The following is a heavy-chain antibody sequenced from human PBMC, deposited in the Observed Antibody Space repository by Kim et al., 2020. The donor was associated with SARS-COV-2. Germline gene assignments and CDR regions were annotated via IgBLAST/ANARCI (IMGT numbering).Heavy chain of an antibody. D-gene: IGHD6-13*01. CDR3: AKINSSNYYYGMDV. Sequence: GGSLRLSCAASGFTFSSYAMSWVRQAPGKGLEWVSAISGSGGSTYYADSVKGRFTISRDNSKNTLYLQMNSLRAEDTAVYYCAKINSSNYYYGMDVWGQGTTVTVSS. J-gene: IGHJ6*02. CDR1: GFTFSSYA. V-gene: IGHV3-23*01. CDR2: ISGSGGST.